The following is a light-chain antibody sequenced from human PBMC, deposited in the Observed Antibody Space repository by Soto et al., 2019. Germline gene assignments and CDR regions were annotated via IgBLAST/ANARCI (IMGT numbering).Light chain of an antibody. CDR2: GAT. CDR1: QSVSIL. Sequence: EIVMTQAPDTLSVSPGARATLSCRASQSVSILLAWYQQKPCQAPRLLIHGATTRATGIPARFSGSGSGTDFTLTISSLEPEDFAVYYCQQRSNWPTITFGQGTRREI. J-gene: IGKJ5*01. CDR3: QQRSNWPTIT. V-gene: IGKV3-11*01.